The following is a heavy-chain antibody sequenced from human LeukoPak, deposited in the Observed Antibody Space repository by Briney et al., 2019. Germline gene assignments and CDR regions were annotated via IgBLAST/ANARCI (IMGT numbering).Heavy chain of an antibody. CDR1: GFTFSSYW. CDR3: ARDLNYGSGSYY. CDR2: IKQDGSEK. V-gene: IGHV3-7*01. Sequence: PGGSLRLFCTASGFTFSSYWMSWVRQAPGKGLEWVANIKQDGSEKYYVDSVKGRFTISRDNAKNSLYLQMNSLRDEDTAVYYCARDLNYGSGSYYWGQGTLVTVSS. D-gene: IGHD3-10*01. J-gene: IGHJ4*02.